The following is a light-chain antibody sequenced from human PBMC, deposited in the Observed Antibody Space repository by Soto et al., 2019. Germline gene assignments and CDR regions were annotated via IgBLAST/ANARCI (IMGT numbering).Light chain of an antibody. J-gene: IGLJ2*01. V-gene: IGLV1-44*01. CDR3: AAWDDSLNGPV. CDR1: SSTFGSNA. Sequence: QLVLTQPPSASGTPGQRVAISCSGSSSTFGSNAVNWYQQLPGTAPKLLIYDNDQRPSGVPDRFSGSKSGTSASLAISGLQSDDAADYYCAAWDDSLNGPVFGGGTKVTVL. CDR2: DND.